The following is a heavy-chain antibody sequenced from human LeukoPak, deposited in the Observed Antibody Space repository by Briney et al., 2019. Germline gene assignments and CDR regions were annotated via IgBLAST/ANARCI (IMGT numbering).Heavy chain of an antibody. J-gene: IGHJ6*02. CDR1: GYTFTSYG. V-gene: IGHV1-18*01. CDR3: ARDIVATTGNSYYYYGMDG. Sequence: ASVKVSCKASGYTFTSYGISWVRQAPGQGLEWMGWISAYNGNTIYALKFQGRVTMNTDTSTSTAYMELRSLRSDDTAVFYSARDIVATTGNSYYYYGMDGWGQGTTVIVSS. D-gene: IGHD5-12*01. CDR2: ISAYNGNT.